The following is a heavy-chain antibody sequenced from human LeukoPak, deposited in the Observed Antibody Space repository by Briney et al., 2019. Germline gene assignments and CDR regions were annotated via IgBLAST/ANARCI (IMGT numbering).Heavy chain of an antibody. V-gene: IGHV1-2*02. CDR3: AREPELSYYYDSSGYYNWFDP. J-gene: IGHJ5*02. Sequence: ASVKVSCKASGYTFTGYYMHWVRQAPGQGLEWMGWINPNSGGTNYAQKFQGRVTMTRDTSISTAYMELSRLRSDDTAVYYCAREPELSYYYDSSGYYNWFDPWGQGTLVTVSS. CDR1: GYTFTGYY. CDR2: INPNSGGT. D-gene: IGHD3-22*01.